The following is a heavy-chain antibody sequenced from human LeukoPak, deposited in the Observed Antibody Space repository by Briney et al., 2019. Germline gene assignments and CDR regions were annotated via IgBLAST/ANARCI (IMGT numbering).Heavy chain of an antibody. J-gene: IGHJ6*03. V-gene: IGHV4-39*07. CDR3: ARGPNVDTAMVVYYYMDV. D-gene: IGHD5-18*01. CDR2: IYYSGST. CDR1: GGSISSSSYY. Sequence: SETLSLTCTVSGGSISSSSYYWGWIRQPPGKGLEWIGSIYYSGSTYYNPSLKSRVTISVDTSKNQFSLKLSSVTAADTAVYYCARGPNVDTAMVVYYYMDVWGKGTTVTVSS.